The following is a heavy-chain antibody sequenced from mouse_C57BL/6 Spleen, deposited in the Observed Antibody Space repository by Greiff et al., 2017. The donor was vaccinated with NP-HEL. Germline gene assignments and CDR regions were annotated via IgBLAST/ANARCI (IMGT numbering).Heavy chain of an antibody. Sequence: VQLQQSGPELVKPGASVKISCKASGYTFTDYYMNWVKQSHGKSLEWIGDINPNNGGTSYNQKFKGKATLTVDKSSSTAYMELRSLTSEDSAVYYCARGARGSLAYWGQGTLVTVSA. V-gene: IGHV1-26*01. D-gene: IGHD3-1*01. CDR2: INPNNGGT. CDR1: GYTFTDYY. J-gene: IGHJ3*01. CDR3: ARGARGSLAY.